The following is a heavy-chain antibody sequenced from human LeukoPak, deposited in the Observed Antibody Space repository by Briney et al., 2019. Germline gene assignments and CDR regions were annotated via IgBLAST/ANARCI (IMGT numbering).Heavy chain of an antibody. Sequence: PGGSLRLSCAASGFTFSGSAMHRVRQASGKGLEWVGRIRSKANSYATAYAASVKGRFTISRDDSKNTAYLQMNSLKTEDTAVYYCTTRGYSSSEYYYYYMDVWGKGTTVTVSS. D-gene: IGHD6-6*01. J-gene: IGHJ6*03. CDR3: TTRGYSSSEYYYYYMDV. CDR1: GFTFSGSA. V-gene: IGHV3-73*01. CDR2: IRSKANSYAT.